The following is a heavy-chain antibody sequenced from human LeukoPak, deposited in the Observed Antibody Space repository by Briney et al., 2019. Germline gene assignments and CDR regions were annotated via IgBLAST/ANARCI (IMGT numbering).Heavy chain of an antibody. V-gene: IGHV3-23*01. CDR3: ANQGFYSSSWFFDY. J-gene: IGHJ4*02. CDR2: ISGSGGST. Sequence: GGSLRLSCAASGFTFSSYAMSWVRQAPGKGLEWVSAISGSGGSTYYADSVKGRFTISRDNSKNTLYLQMNSQRAEDTAVYYCANQGFYSSSWFFDYWGQGALVTVSS. D-gene: IGHD6-13*01. CDR1: GFTFSSYA.